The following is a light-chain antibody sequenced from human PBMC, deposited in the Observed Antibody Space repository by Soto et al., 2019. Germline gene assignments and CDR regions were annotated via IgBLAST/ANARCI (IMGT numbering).Light chain of an antibody. CDR3: QQFSSYSRT. Sequence: DIQMTQSPSTLSAYVGDRVTSTCRASQSVNSWLAWYQQKPGRAPKLLIYSVSNLDSGVPSRFSGSGSGTEFTLTISSLQPDDFATYYCQQFSSYSRTFGQGTKVE. CDR1: QSVNSW. V-gene: IGKV1-5*01. CDR2: SVS. J-gene: IGKJ1*01.